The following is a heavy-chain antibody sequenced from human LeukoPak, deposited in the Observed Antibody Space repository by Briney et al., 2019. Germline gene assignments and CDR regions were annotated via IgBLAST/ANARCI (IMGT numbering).Heavy chain of an antibody. Sequence: GASVKVSCKASGGTFSNYAISWVRQAPGQGLEWMGGIIPIFGTANYAQKFQGRVTITADESTSTAYMELSSLRSEDTAVYYCATSPGSYFYYGMDVWGQGTTVTVSS. CDR3: ATSPGSYFYYGMDV. J-gene: IGHJ6*02. CDR2: IIPIFGTA. D-gene: IGHD2-15*01. CDR1: GGTFSNYA. V-gene: IGHV1-69*01.